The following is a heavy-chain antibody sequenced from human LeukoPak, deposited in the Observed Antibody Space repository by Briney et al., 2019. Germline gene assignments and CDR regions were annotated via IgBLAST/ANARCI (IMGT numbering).Heavy chain of an antibody. CDR1: GGSFSSCY. Sequence: SETLSLTCAVYGGSFSSCYWSWIRQPPGRGLEWIGDIDHGGITNCNPSLKSRVTISVDTSKNQFSLTLRSVTAADTAVYYCAGLQGHNYYYLDVWGRGTTVTVSS. CDR3: AGLQGHNYYYLDV. J-gene: IGHJ6*03. V-gene: IGHV4-34*01. CDR2: IDHGGIT.